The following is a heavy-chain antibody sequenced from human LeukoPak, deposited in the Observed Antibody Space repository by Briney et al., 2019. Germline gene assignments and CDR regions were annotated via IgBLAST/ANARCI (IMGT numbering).Heavy chain of an antibody. CDR2: IWYDGSNK. Sequence: GRSLRLSCAASGFTFSSYGMHWVRQAPGKGLEWVAVIWYDGSNKYYADSMKGRFTISRDNSKNTLSLQMNSLRADDTAVYYCARDGSSGYYYGLDCWGQGTLVTVPS. V-gene: IGHV3-33*01. D-gene: IGHD3-22*01. CDR3: ARDGSSGYYYGLDC. CDR1: GFTFSSYG. J-gene: IGHJ4*02.